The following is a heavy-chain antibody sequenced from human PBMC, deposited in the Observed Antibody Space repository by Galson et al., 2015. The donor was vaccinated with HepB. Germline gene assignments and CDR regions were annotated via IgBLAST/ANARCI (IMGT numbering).Heavy chain of an antibody. J-gene: IGHJ3*02. CDR2: IYVGDSDGGDSDI. CDR3: ARLGEDMSVGGIGGEAFDI. Sequence: QSGAEVKKPGESLKVSCKGSGYRFTNYYIGWVRQMPGKGLEWMGIIYVGDSDGGDSDIRYSPSFQGQVTISADKSLSTAYLQWSSLKASDTAMYYCARLGEDMSVGGIGGEAFDIWGQGTMVTVSS. V-gene: IGHV5-51*01. D-gene: IGHD6-19*01. CDR1: GYRFTNYY.